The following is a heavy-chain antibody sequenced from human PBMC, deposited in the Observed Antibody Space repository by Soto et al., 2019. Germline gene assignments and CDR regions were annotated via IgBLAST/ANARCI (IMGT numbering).Heavy chain of an antibody. CDR2: IYWNDDK. J-gene: IGHJ3*02. CDR1: GFSLSTSGVG. CDR3: EHTPTIAAPDAFDI. V-gene: IGHV2-5*01. Sequence: SGPTLVNPTQTLTLTCTFSGFSLSTSGVGVGWIRQPPGKALEWLALIYWNDDKRYSPSLKSRLTITKDTSKIQVVLTMTNMDPLDTATYYWEHTPTIAAPDAFDIWGQGTMVTVSS. D-gene: IGHD6-13*01.